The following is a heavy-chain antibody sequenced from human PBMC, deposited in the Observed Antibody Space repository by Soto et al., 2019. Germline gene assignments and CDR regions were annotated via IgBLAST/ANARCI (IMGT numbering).Heavy chain of an antibody. CDR2: INPSGGST. D-gene: IGHD3-10*01. J-gene: IGHJ5*02. V-gene: IGHV1-46*01. CDR1: GYTFSRYY. Sequence: QVQLVQSGAEVKKPGASVKVSCKASGYTFSRYYLHWVRQAPGQGLEWMGIINPSGGSTSYAQKFQGRVTLTRDTSTSRAYMERSSLKSEDTAVYYCARDQDGSGSYYFNWFDPWGQGTLVTVSS. CDR3: ARDQDGSGSYYFNWFDP.